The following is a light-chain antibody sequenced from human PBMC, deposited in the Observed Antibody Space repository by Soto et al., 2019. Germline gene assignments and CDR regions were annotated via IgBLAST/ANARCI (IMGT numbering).Light chain of an antibody. Sequence: EIFLTQSTDTLPLSPGERTTLSCRATQSVTNYIAWYQQRPGQAPRLLIYDASNRASGVPSTFSGSGSGTDFTLTISDLEPADFGLYYCQQRLNWPPNFGQGKKVEIK. CDR2: DAS. CDR3: QQRLNWPPN. V-gene: IGKV3-11*01. CDR1: QSVTNY. J-gene: IGKJ1*01.